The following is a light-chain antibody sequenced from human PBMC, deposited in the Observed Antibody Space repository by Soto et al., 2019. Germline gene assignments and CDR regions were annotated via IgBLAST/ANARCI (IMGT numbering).Light chain of an antibody. CDR1: SSNIGAGYD. CDR2: GDN. V-gene: IGLV1-40*01. CDR3: QSYDSSLSGYG. J-gene: IGLJ3*02. Sequence: QSVLTQPPSVSGAPGQRVTISCTGSSSNIGAGYDVHWYQQLPGTAPKLLIYGDNNRPSGVPDRFSGSKSGTSASLAITGLKAEDEADYYCQSYDSSLSGYGFGGGTKVTVL.